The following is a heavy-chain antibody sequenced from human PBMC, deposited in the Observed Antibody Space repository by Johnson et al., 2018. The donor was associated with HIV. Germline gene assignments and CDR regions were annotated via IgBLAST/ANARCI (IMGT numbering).Heavy chain of an antibody. CDR3: ASYSSSDAFDI. V-gene: IGHV3-15*01. CDR2: IKRKIEGETT. Sequence: VQLVESGGGLVKPGGSLRLSCAASGFTFSNVWMTWVRQAPGKGLEWVGRIKRKIEGETTDYAAPVKGRFTISRDDSKNTLYLQMNSLRAEDTAVYYCASYSSSDAFDIWGQGTMVTVSS. CDR1: GFTFSNVW. D-gene: IGHD6-6*01. J-gene: IGHJ3*02.